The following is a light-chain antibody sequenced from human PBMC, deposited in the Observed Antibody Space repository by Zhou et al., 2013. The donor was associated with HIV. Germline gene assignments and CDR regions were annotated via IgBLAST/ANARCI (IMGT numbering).Light chain of an antibody. CDR2: GAS. V-gene: IGKV3-20*01. J-gene: IGKJ1*01. Sequence: EIVLTQSPATLSLSPGGRATLSCRASVSISNRNLAWYQQKPGQPPRLIISGASARATGVPDRFSASVSGTDFSLIINRMEPEDFAVYYCQQYDSSPRTFGQGTKVEIK. CDR3: QQYDSSPRT. CDR1: VSISNRN.